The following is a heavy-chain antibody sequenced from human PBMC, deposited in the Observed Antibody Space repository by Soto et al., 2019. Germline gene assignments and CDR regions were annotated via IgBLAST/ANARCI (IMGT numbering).Heavy chain of an antibody. CDR2: IKSKTDGGTT. CDR1: GFTFSNAW. J-gene: IGHJ6*02. CDR3: SSWYYYYYGMDV. V-gene: IGHV3-15*07. Sequence: GGSLRLSCAASGFTFSNAWMNWVRQAPGKGLEWVGRIKSKTDGGTTDYAAPVKGRFTISRDDSKNTLYLQMNSLKTEDTAVYYCSSWYYYYYGMDVWGQGTTVTVSS.